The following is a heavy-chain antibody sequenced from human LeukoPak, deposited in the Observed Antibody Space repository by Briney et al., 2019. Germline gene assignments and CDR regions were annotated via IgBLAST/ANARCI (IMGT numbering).Heavy chain of an antibody. V-gene: IGHV1-46*01. CDR3: ARGGVAAAGASDI. D-gene: IGHD6-13*01. Sequence: ASVKVSCTSSAYTFTSFYMHWVRLAPGQGLEWMGIINPSRGRTSYAQKFQDKVTVTRDTSTSTLYMELRSLRSEDTAVYYCARGGVAAAGASDIWGQGTMVTVSS. J-gene: IGHJ3*02. CDR2: INPSRGRT. CDR1: AYTFTSFY.